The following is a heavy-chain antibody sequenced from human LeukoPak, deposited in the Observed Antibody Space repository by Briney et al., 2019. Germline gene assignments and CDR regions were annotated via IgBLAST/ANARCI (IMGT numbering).Heavy chain of an antibody. Sequence: ASVKVSCKASGHTFTGYYMHWVRQAPGQGLEWMGWINPNSGGTNYAQKFQGRVTMTRDTSISTAYMELSRLGSDDTAVYYCARDDCSSTSCYFAYWYFDLWGRGTLVTVSS. V-gene: IGHV1-2*02. D-gene: IGHD2-2*01. CDR2: INPNSGGT. CDR3: ARDDCSSTSCYFAYWYFDL. CDR1: GHTFTGYY. J-gene: IGHJ2*01.